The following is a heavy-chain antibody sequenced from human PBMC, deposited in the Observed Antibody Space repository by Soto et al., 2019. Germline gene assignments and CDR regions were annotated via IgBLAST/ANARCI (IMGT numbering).Heavy chain of an antibody. Sequence: QVQLVQSGAEVKKPGSSVKVSCKASGGTFSSYAISWVRQAPGEGLEWMGGIIAIFGTADYAQKFQGRVTITTDESTSTGNMEMISLRSEDTAVYYCASHYDSSGYYYRGLDYWGQGTLVTVSS. CDR2: IIAIFGTA. V-gene: IGHV1-69*05. CDR1: GGTFSSYA. D-gene: IGHD3-22*01. J-gene: IGHJ4*02. CDR3: ASHYDSSGYYYRGLDY.